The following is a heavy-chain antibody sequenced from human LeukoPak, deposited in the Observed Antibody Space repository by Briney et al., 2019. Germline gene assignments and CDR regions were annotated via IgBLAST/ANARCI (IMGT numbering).Heavy chain of an antibody. Sequence: RAGRSLRLSCAASGFTFDDYAMHWVRQAPGKGLEWVSGISWNSGSIGYADSVKGRFTISRDNAKNSLYLQMNSLRAEDTALYYCISIGYYYDSSGYWGQGTLVTVSS. CDR3: ISIGYYYDSSGY. D-gene: IGHD3-22*01. J-gene: IGHJ4*02. V-gene: IGHV3-9*01. CDR1: GFTFDDYA. CDR2: ISWNSGSI.